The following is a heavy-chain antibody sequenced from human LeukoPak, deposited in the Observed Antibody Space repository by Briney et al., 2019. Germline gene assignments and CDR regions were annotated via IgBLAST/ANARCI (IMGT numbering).Heavy chain of an antibody. Sequence: PSETLSLICTVSGGSISSSSYYWGWIRQPPGKGLEWIGSIYYSGSTYYNPSLKSRVTISVDTSKNQFSLKLSSVTAADTAVYYCARGPSTSSHYYYYMDVWGKGTTVTVSS. V-gene: IGHV4-39*01. CDR1: GGSISSSSYY. D-gene: IGHD2-2*01. J-gene: IGHJ6*03. CDR3: ARGPSTSSHYYYYMDV. CDR2: IYYSGST.